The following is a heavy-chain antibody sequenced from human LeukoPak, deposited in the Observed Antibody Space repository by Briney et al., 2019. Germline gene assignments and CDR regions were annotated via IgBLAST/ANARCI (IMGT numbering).Heavy chain of an antibody. Sequence: GGSLRLSCAASGFTFSSYAMSWVRQAPGKGLEWVSAISGSGGSTYYAGSVKGRFTISRDNSKNTLYLQTNSLRVEDTAVYYCAKNGGSQCYSHLDSWGQGTLVTVSS. CDR2: ISGSGGST. CDR1: GFTFSSYA. D-gene: IGHD2-15*01. V-gene: IGHV3-23*01. J-gene: IGHJ4*02. CDR3: AKNGGSQCYSHLDS.